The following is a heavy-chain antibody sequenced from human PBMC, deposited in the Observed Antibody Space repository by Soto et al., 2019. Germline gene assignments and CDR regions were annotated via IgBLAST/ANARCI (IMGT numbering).Heavy chain of an antibody. V-gene: IGHV3-11*01. Sequence: QVQLVESGGGLVKPGGSLRLSCAASGFTFSAYYMSWIRQAPGKGLEWISYISSSGDTGNYADSVKGRFTVSRDNAKNSLYLQMNSLRAEDTAVYYCARERGAVVGQYFDYWGQGTLVTVSS. D-gene: IGHD6-19*01. CDR2: ISSSGDTG. CDR1: GFTFSAYY. J-gene: IGHJ4*02. CDR3: ARERGAVVGQYFDY.